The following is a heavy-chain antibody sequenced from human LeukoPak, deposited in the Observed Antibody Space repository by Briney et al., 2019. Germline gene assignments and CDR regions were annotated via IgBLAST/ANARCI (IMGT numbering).Heavy chain of an antibody. V-gene: IGHV3-23*01. CDR3: AKVTGGNSGSYQFDP. J-gene: IGHJ5*02. D-gene: IGHD3-10*01. CDR1: GFSFSDYA. Sequence: GGSLRLSCAASGFSFSDYAMTWVRQAPGKGLEWVSAISGSGGSTYYADSVKGRFTISRDNSKNTLYLQMNSLRAEDTAVYYCAKVTGGNSGSYQFDPWGQGTLVTVSS. CDR2: ISGSGGST.